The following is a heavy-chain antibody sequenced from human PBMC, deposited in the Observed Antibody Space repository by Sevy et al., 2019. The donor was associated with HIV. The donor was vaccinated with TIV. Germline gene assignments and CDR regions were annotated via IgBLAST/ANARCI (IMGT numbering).Heavy chain of an antibody. D-gene: IGHD3-22*01. J-gene: IGHJ3*02. Sequence: GGSLRLSCAASGFTFSSYSMNWVRQAPGKGLEWVSSISSSSSYIYYADSVKGRFTISRDNAKNSLYLQMNRLRAEDTAVYYCAREFYDSSGHDAFDIWGQGTMVTVSS. CDR1: GFTFSSYS. V-gene: IGHV3-21*01. CDR3: AREFYDSSGHDAFDI. CDR2: ISSSSSYI.